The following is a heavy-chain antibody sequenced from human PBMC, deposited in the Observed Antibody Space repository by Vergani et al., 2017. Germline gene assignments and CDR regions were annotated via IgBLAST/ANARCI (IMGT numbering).Heavy chain of an antibody. CDR3: ARERVVVVVAANNYYYYGMDV. D-gene: IGHD2-15*01. Sequence: QVQLQESGPGLVKPSQTLSLTCTVSGGSISSGDYYWSWIRQPPGKGLEWIVYIYYSGSTYSNPSLQSRVTISVDTSKNQFSLKLISVTAADTAVYYCARERVVVVVAANNYYYYGMDVWGQGTTVTVSS. CDR1: GGSISSGDYY. J-gene: IGHJ6*02. V-gene: IGHV4-30-4*08. CDR2: IYYSGST.